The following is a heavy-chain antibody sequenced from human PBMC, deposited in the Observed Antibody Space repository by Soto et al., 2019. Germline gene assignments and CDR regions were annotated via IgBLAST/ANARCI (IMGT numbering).Heavy chain of an antibody. V-gene: IGHV3-21*01. Sequence: EVQLVESGGGLVKPGGSLRLSCAASGSTFSSYSMNWVRLAPGKGLAWVSSISSSSSYIYYADSVKGRFTISSDNAENSLHLQINSLRAEDTAVYYCARREYSTSGRFDFWGQGTLVTVSS. D-gene: IGHD6-6*01. CDR2: ISSSSSYI. CDR3: ARREYSTSGRFDF. CDR1: GSTFSSYS. J-gene: IGHJ4*02.